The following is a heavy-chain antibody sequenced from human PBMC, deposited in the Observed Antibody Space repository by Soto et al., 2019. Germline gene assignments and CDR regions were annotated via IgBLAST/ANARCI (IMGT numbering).Heavy chain of an antibody. Sequence: EVQLLESGGTLVQPGGSLRLSCAASGFTFSDYVMSWVRQAPGKGLQWVSAISGRGGSTYYADSVKGRFTISRDNSKNTLYLQMNSLRGEDTAVYYCAKDRGYSSDFDYWGQGTLVTVSS. CDR2: ISGRGGST. D-gene: IGHD5-12*01. CDR3: AKDRGYSSDFDY. J-gene: IGHJ4*02. V-gene: IGHV3-23*01. CDR1: GFTFSDYV.